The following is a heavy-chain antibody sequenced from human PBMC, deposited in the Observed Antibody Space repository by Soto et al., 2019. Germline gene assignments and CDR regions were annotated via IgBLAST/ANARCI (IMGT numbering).Heavy chain of an antibody. CDR3: ARVWGALAPIAGWFGP. Sequence: QVQLQESGPGLVKPSGTLSLTCAVSNGSITSGNWWSWVRQPPGKGLEWIGDIYQTGSTNYNPSLRSRVMISVDKSKNNFSLSLSSVPAADTAVYFCARVWGALAPIAGWFGPWGRGILVTVSS. J-gene: IGHJ5*02. D-gene: IGHD5-12*01. CDR2: IYQTGST. CDR1: NGSITSGNW. V-gene: IGHV4-4*02.